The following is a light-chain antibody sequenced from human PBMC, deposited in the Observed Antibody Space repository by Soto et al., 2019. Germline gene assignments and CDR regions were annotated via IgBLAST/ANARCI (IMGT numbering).Light chain of an antibody. V-gene: IGKV3-20*01. CDR3: HQYGSSPPFG. J-gene: IGKJ2*03. CDR2: DGS. Sequence: PGERATLSCRASQSVNINLAWYQQKPGQAPRLVIYDGSHRATDIPARFSGSGSGTDFTLTISGLEPEDFAVYYCHQYGSSPPFGFGQGT. CDR1: QSVNIN.